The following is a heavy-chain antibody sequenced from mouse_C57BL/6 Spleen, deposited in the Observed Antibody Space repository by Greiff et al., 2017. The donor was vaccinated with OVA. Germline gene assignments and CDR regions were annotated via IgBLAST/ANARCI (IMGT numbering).Heavy chain of an antibody. CDR1: GYTFTSYW. V-gene: IGHV1-50*01. J-gene: IGHJ4*01. CDR2: IDPSDSYT. D-gene: IGHD3-2*02. CDR3: ARGGDSSGFYYAMDY. Sequence: QVQLKQPGAELVKPGASVKLSCKASGYTFTSYWMQWVKQRPGQGLEWIGEIDPSDSYTNYSQKFKGKATLTVDTSSSTAYMQLSSLTSEDSAVYYCARGGDSSGFYYAMDYWGQGTSVTVSS.